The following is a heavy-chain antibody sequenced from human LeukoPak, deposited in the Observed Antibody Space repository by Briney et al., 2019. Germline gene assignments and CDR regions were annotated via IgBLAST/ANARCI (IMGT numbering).Heavy chain of an antibody. CDR2: IYYSGTT. CDR1: GGSISNYY. V-gene: IGHV4-59*01. Sequence: SETLSLTCTVSGGSISNYYWSWIRQPPGKGLEWIGYIYYSGTTNYNPSLRSRVTISVDTSKNQMSLKLSSVTAADTAVYYCARRTTVSNFDYWGQGTRVTVSS. D-gene: IGHD4-17*01. CDR3: ARRTTVSNFDY. J-gene: IGHJ4*02.